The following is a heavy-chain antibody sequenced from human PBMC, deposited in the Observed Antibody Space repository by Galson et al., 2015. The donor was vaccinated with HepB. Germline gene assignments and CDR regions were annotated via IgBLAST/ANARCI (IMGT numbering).Heavy chain of an antibody. Sequence: SLRLSCAASGFTFGDYAMNWLRQAPGKGLEWVGFIRSKGYGGTTEYAASVKGRFTISRDDSKSIAYLQMNSLKTEDTAVYYCTRVGVVAASDYWGQGTLVTVSS. V-gene: IGHV3-49*03. CDR1: GFTFGDYA. CDR3: TRVGVVAASDY. J-gene: IGHJ4*02. D-gene: IGHD2-15*01. CDR2: IRSKGYGGTT.